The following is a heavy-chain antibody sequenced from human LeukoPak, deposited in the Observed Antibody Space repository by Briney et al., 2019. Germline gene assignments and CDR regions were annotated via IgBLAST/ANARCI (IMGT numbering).Heavy chain of an antibody. CDR1: GFTFRSYT. CDR2: ISTSGSI. J-gene: IGHJ4*02. V-gene: IGHV3-48*02. CDR3: ARMIDYNYGYAFDY. D-gene: IGHD5-18*01. Sequence: GGSLRLSCAASGFTFRSYTMNWVRQAPGKGLEWISYISTSGSISHADSVKGRFTISRDNAKNSLYLQMNSLRDEDTAVFYCARMIDYNYGYAFDYWGQGTLVTVSS.